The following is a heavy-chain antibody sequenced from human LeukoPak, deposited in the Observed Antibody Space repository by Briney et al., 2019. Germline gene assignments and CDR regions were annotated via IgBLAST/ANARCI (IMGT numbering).Heavy chain of an antibody. CDR2: IYSGGST. CDR3: ARVSGHPDYYDSSGYVGY. CDR1: GFTFSSNY. V-gene: IGHV3-53*01. Sequence: PGGSLRLSCAAPGFTFSSNYMSWVRQAPGKGLEWVSVIYSGGSTYYADSVKGRFTISRDNSKNTLYLQMNSLRAEDTAVYYCARVSGHPDYYDSSGYVGYWGQGTLVTVSS. D-gene: IGHD3-22*01. J-gene: IGHJ4*02.